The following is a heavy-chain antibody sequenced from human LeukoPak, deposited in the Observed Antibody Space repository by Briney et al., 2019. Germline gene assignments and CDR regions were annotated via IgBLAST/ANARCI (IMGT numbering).Heavy chain of an antibody. CDR3: ARERSSGYNDAFDI. D-gene: IGHD3-22*01. CDR2: INPSGGNT. J-gene: IGHJ3*02. V-gene: IGHV1-46*01. Sequence: GESLKISCKGSGYNFTSYWIGWVRQMPGKGLEWMGIINPSGGNTNYAQKFQGRVTMTRDMSTSTVYMELSSLRSEDTAVYYCARERSSGYNDAFDIWGQGTMVTVSS. CDR1: GYNFTSYW.